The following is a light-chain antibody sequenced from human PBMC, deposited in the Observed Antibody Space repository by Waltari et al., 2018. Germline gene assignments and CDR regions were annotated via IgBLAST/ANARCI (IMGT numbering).Light chain of an antibody. Sequence: EKVMTQSPATLSVSPGERATLSCRASQSVSSNLAWYQKKPGQAPRLLIYGASTRATGISARFSGSGSGTEFTLTISSLQSEDFAVYYCQQYNNWPLTFGGGTTVEIK. V-gene: IGKV3-15*01. CDR3: QQYNNWPLT. CDR1: QSVSSN. CDR2: GAS. J-gene: IGKJ4*01.